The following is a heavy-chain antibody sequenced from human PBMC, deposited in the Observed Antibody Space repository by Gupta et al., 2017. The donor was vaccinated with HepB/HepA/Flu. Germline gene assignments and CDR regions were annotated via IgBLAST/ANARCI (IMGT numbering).Heavy chain of an antibody. CDR3: ARDGSGGSLGDY. D-gene: IGHD2-15*01. Sequence: YGSGSGSFIQYADSVKGRLTISRDNAKSSLYLQLTSLRGEDTAVYYCARDGSGGSLGDYWGQGTLVTVSS. J-gene: IGHJ4*02. CDR2: GSGSGSFI. V-gene: IGHV3-48*01.